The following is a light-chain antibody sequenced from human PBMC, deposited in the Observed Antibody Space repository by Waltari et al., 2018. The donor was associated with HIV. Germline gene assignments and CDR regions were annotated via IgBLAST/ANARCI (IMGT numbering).Light chain of an antibody. CDR2: DNN. Sequence: QFVLTQPPSLSAAPGQTVTISCSTRSSSSHDIGDDFVSWYQPVPGEAPKLVIYDNNKRPSGIPDRFSGSRTATSATLAITGLQTEDEAIYYCGSWFRSLRGGVFGGGTKLTVL. CDR3: GSWFRSLRGGV. V-gene: IGLV1-51*01. CDR1: SSSSHDIGDDF. J-gene: IGLJ2*01.